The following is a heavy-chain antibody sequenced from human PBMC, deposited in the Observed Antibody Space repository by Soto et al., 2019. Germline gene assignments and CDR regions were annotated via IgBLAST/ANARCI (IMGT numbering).Heavy chain of an antibody. CDR2: VDLNSGGT. CDR1: GYTFTAYY. Sequence: QVQLVQSGAEVKKPGASVKVSCRPSGYTFTAYYIHWVRQAPGQGLEWMGWVDLNSGGTRDAQNFQGRVTMTRDTSTSTVYMELNWLRSDVTALYYCARDNYGPLDYWGQGTLVTVSS. D-gene: IGHD3-10*01. J-gene: IGHJ4*02. CDR3: ARDNYGPLDY. V-gene: IGHV1-2*02.